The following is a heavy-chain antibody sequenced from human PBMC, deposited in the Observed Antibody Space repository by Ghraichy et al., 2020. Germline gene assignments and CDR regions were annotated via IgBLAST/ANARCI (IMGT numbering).Heavy chain of an antibody. CDR3: ASRPDSDAFDI. CDR1: GFTFSSYA. D-gene: IGHD1-14*01. J-gene: IGHJ3*02. Sequence: GSLRLSCAASGFTFSSYAMHWVRQAPGKGLEWVAVISYDGSNKYYADSVKGRFTISRDNSKNTLYLQMNSLRAEDTAVYYCASRPDSDAFDIWGQGTMVTVSS. V-gene: IGHV3-30-3*01. CDR2: ISYDGSNK.